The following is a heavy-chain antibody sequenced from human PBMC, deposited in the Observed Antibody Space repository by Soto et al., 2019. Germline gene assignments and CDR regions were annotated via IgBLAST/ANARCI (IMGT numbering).Heavy chain of an antibody. D-gene: IGHD6-19*01. CDR1: GYSFTSYW. V-gene: IGHV5-51*01. CDR3: ARQKSVAVAGTWYYYYGMDV. Sequence: PGESLKISCKGSGYSFTSYWIGWVRQMPGKGLEWMGIIYPGDSDTRYSPSFQGQVTISADKSISTAYLQWSSLKASDTAMYYCARQKSVAVAGTWYYYYGMDVWGQGTTVTVYS. J-gene: IGHJ6*02. CDR2: IYPGDSDT.